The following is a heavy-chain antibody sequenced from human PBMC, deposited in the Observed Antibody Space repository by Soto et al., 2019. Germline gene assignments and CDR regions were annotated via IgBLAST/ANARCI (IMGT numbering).Heavy chain of an antibody. CDR2: IIPILGIA. V-gene: IGHV1-69*02. Sequence: QVQLVQSGAEVKKPGSSVKVSCKASGGTFSSYTISWVRQAPGQGLEWMGRIIPILGIANYAQKFQGRVTITADKSTSTAYMELSSLRSEDTAVYYCATNHGYSYGFDYWGQGTLVTVSS. D-gene: IGHD5-18*01. CDR1: GGTFSSYT. J-gene: IGHJ4*02. CDR3: ATNHGYSYGFDY.